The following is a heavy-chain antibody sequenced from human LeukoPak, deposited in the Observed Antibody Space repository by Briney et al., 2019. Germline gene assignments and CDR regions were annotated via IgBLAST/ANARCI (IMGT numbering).Heavy chain of an antibody. J-gene: IGHJ4*02. CDR1: GGSTSSSNYY. V-gene: IGHV4-39*01. D-gene: IGHD3-3*01. CDR2: IHYSGNT. CDR3: ARLGAGPTYYDFWSGYSSFYFDY. Sequence: KTSETLSLTCTVSGGSTSSSNYYWGWLRQPPGKGLEWIGGIHYSGNTYYNPSLKSRVTISVDTSKNQFSLKLSSVTAADTAVYYCARLGAGPTYYDFWSGYSSFYFDYWGQGTLVTVSS.